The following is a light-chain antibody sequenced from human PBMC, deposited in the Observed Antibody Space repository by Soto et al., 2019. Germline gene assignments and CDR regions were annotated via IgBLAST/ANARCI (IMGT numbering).Light chain of an antibody. V-gene: IGLV2-23*01. CDR1: SSDVGSYNL. CDR2: EGS. CDR3: CSYAGSSTYV. Sequence: QSELTQPASVSVSPGQSITISCTGTSSDVGSYNLVSWYQQHPGKAPKLMIYEGSKRPSGVSNRFSGSKSGNTASLTISGLQAEDEADYYCCSYAGSSTYVFGTGTKVTVL. J-gene: IGLJ1*01.